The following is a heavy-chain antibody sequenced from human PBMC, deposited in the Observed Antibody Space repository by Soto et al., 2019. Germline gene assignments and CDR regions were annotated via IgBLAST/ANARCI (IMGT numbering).Heavy chain of an antibody. J-gene: IGHJ4*02. CDR1: GGSISSGDYY. CDR3: ARVSLAAGPKYYFDY. D-gene: IGHD6-25*01. V-gene: IGHV4-30-4*01. Sequence: QVQLQESGPGLVKPSQTLSLTCTVSGGSISSGDYYWSWIRQPPGKGLEWIGYIYYSGSTYYNPSRKSRVTISVDTSKNQFSLKLSSVTAADTAVYYCARVSLAAGPKYYFDYWGQGTLVTVSS. CDR2: IYYSGST.